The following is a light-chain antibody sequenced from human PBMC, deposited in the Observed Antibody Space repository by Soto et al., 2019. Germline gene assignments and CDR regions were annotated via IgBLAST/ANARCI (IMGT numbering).Light chain of an antibody. J-gene: IGLJ1*01. CDR1: SXDIGSYNR. Sequence: QSALPQPPSVSGSPGQSVTISCTGTSXDIGSYNRVSWYQLPPGTAPKLMIYEVINRPSGVPDRFSGSKSGNTASLTISGLRAEDEADYYCSLYTSSGTYVFGTGTKVTVL. CDR3: SLYTSSGTYV. V-gene: IGLV2-18*01. CDR2: EVI.